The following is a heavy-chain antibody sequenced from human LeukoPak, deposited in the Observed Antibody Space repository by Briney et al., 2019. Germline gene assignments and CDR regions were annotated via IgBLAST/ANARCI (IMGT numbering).Heavy chain of an antibody. CDR3: ARDWGRVTY. D-gene: IGHD3-10*01. CDR1: GFTFNNYP. Sequence: PGGSLRLSCAASGFTFNNYPMSWVRQAPGKGLEWVANIKEDGSEKYYVDSVKGRFTISRDNAKNLLCLQMNSLRAEDTAVYYCARDWGRVTYWGQGTLVTVSS. V-gene: IGHV3-7*03. CDR2: IKEDGSEK. J-gene: IGHJ4*02.